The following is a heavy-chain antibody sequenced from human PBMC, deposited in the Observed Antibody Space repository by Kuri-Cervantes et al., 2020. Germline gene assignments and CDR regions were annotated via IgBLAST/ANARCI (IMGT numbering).Heavy chain of an antibody. CDR2: ISAYNGNT. CDR1: GTTFNIYG. J-gene: IGHJ4*02. V-gene: IGHV1-18*01. Sequence: ASVKVSCKASGTTFNIYGVTWVRQAPGQGLEWMGWISAYNGNTNYAQKLQGRVTMTTDTSTSTAYMELRSLRSDDTAVYYCARVDYCSGGSCYSPRAFDYWGQGTLVTVSS. CDR3: ARVDYCSGGSCYSPRAFDY. D-gene: IGHD2-15*01.